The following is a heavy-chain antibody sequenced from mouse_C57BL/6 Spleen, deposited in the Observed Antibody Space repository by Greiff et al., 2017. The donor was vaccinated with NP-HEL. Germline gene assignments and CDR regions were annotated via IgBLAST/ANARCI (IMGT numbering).Heavy chain of an antibody. D-gene: IGHD3-2*02. CDR1: GFSLTSYG. V-gene: IGHV2-2*01. J-gene: IGHJ3*01. CDR2: IWSGGST. Sequence: VMLVESGPGLVQPSQSLSITCTVSGFSLTSYGVHWVRQSPGKGLEWLGVIWSGGSTDYNAAFISRLSISKDNSKSQVFFKMNSLQADDTAIYYCAGGAQATFAYWGQGTLVTVSA. CDR3: AGGAQATFAY.